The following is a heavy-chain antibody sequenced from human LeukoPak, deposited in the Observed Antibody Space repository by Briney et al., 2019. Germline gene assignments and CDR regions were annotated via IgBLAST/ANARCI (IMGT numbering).Heavy chain of an antibody. Sequence: ASVKVSCKASGYSFTDYYMHWVRQAPGQGLEWMGWINPNSGDTNFAQKFQGRVTMTRDTSISTVYMELSRLRSDDTAVFYCARGYYDSSDFEYFQHWGQGTWSPSPQ. CDR1: GYSFTDYY. J-gene: IGHJ1*01. D-gene: IGHD3-22*01. CDR3: ARGYYDSSDFEYFQH. V-gene: IGHV1-2*02. CDR2: INPNSGDT.